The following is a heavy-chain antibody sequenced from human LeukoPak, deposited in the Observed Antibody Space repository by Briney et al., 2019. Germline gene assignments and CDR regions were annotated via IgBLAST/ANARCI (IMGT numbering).Heavy chain of an antibody. J-gene: IGHJ4*02. D-gene: IGHD1-26*01. CDR2: FDPEDGET. V-gene: IGHV1-24*01. CDR3: ATKSIVGATWWIFDY. CDR1: GYTLTELS. Sequence: ASVKVSCKVSGYTLTELSMHWVRQAPGKGLEWMGGFDPEDGETIYAQKFQGRVTMIEDTSTDTAYMELSSLRSEDTAVYYCATKSIVGATWWIFDYWGQGTLVTVSS.